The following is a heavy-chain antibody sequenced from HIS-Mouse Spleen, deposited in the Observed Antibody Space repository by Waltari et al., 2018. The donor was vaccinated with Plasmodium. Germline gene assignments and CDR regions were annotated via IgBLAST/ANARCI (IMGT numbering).Heavy chain of an antibody. J-gene: IGHJ4*02. D-gene: IGHD6-6*01. Sequence: QVQLQESGPGLVKPSETLSLTCTVSGGSISSYYWSWIRQPPGKGLEWIAYIYYSGSTNPNPAPKSRVTISVDTSKNQFSLKLSSGTAADTAVFYCARGGYSSSSYYFDYWGQGTLVTVSS. CDR1: GGSISSYY. CDR2: IYYSGST. CDR3: ARGGYSSSSYYFDY. V-gene: IGHV4-59*01.